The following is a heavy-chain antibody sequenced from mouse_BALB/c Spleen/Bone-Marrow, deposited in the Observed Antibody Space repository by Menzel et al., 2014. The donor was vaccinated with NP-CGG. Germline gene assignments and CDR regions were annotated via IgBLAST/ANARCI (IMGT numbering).Heavy chain of an antibody. CDR1: GYSFTSYW. J-gene: IGHJ4*01. V-gene: IGHV1S127*01. CDR3: ARGLLRLRSAMDY. Sequence: VQLQQSGPQLVRPGASVKISCKASGYSFTSYWMHWVKQRPGQGLEWIGMIDPSDSETRLNQKSKDKATLTVDKSSSTAYMQLSSPTSEDSAVYYCARGLLRLRSAMDYWGQGTSVTVSS. CDR2: IDPSDSET. D-gene: IGHD1-2*01.